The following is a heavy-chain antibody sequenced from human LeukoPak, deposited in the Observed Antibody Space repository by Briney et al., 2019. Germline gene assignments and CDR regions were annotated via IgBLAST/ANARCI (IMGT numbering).Heavy chain of an antibody. D-gene: IGHD2-21*02. CDR3: AKDIGVYCGGDCYNYFDY. CDR2: ISCNSGSI. J-gene: IGHJ4*02. CDR1: GFTFDDYA. Sequence: GGSLRLSCAASGFTFDDYAMRWVRQAPGKGLEWVSCISCNSGSIGYADSVKGRFTISRDNAKNSLYLQMNSLRTEDTALYYCAKDIGVYCGGDCYNYFDYWGQGTLVTVSS. V-gene: IGHV3-9*01.